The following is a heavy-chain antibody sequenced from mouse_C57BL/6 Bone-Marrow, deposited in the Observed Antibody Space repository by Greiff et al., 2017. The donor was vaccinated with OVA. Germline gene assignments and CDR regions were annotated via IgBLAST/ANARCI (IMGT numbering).Heavy chain of an antibody. CDR2: IYPGSGNT. Sequence: VHLVESGAELVRPGASVKLSCKASGYTFTDYYINWVKQRPGQGLEWIARIYPGSGNTYYNEKFKGKATLTAEKSSSTAYMQLSSLTSEDSAVYFCARANWDPFAYWGQGTLVTVSA. CDR1: GYTFTDYY. J-gene: IGHJ3*01. D-gene: IGHD4-1*01. CDR3: ARANWDPFAY. V-gene: IGHV1-76*01.